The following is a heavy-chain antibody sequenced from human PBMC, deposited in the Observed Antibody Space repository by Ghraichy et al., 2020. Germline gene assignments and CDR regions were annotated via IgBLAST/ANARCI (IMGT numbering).Heavy chain of an antibody. J-gene: IGHJ4*02. CDR1: GGSFSGYY. CDR3: ARRFGTTSTGH. V-gene: IGHV4-34*01. D-gene: IGHD3-10*01. CDR2: INHSGST. Sequence: SETLSLTCAVYGGSFSGYYWSWIRQPPGKGLEWIGEINHSGSTNYNPSLKSRVTISVDTSKNQFSLKLSSVTAADTAVYYCARRFGTTSTGHWGQGTLVTVSS.